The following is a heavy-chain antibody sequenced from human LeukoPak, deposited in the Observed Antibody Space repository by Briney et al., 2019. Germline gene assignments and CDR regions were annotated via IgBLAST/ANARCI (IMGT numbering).Heavy chain of an antibody. CDR2: IYPDDSDT. D-gene: IGHD3-22*01. CDR3: AQRDSSGYYVY. CDR1: GHSFTRYW. V-gene: IGHV5-51*01. J-gene: IGHJ4*02. Sequence: GESLKISCKVSGHSFTRYWIGWVRQMPGKGLEWMAIIYPDDSDTRYSPSFEGQVTISVDRSNSTAHLRWSSLKPSDTAIYYCAQRDSSGYYVYWGQGTLVTVSS.